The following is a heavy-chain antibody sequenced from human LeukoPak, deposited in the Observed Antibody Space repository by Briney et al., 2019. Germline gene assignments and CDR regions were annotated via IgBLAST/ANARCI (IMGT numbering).Heavy chain of an antibody. CDR2: ISTTGTTI. CDR1: GFIFSSYE. Sequence: GGSLRLSCAASGFIFSSYEMNWVRQAPGKGLEWVSYISTTGTTIYYSDSVRGRFTISRDNARNSLFLQMSSLRAEDTAVYYCARGRRDGYNYWGQGTLVTVSS. V-gene: IGHV3-48*03. CDR3: ARGRRDGYNY. J-gene: IGHJ4*02. D-gene: IGHD5-24*01.